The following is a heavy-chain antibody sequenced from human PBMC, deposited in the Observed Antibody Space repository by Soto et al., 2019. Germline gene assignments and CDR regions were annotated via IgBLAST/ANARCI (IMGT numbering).Heavy chain of an antibody. CDR2: IWYDGSNQ. V-gene: IGHV3-33*06. D-gene: IGHD2-21*02. J-gene: IGHJ4*02. CDR3: VKDHCGGDCYSDPYFDY. Sequence: QVQLVESGGGVVQPGRSLRLSCAASGFTFTTYGLHWVRQAPGKGLEWVAVIWYDGSNQYYADSVKGRFTISRDNSKNMLYLEMNSVRVEDTAVYYCVKDHCGGDCYSDPYFDYWGQGTLVTVSS. CDR1: GFTFTTYG.